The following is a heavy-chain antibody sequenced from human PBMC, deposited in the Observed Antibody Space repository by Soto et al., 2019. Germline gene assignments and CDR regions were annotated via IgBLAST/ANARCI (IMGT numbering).Heavy chain of an antibody. Sequence: GASVKVSCKASGYTFTSYDINWVRQATGQGFEWMGWMNPNSGNTGYAQKFQGRVTMTRDTSITTAYMELSSLRSEDTAVYYWARDRRAVYYGRGPTDAFDIWGQGTMVTVSS. CDR1: GYTFTSYD. J-gene: IGHJ3*02. V-gene: IGHV1-8*01. CDR3: ARDRRAVYYGRGPTDAFDI. CDR2: MNPNSGNT. D-gene: IGHD3-10*02.